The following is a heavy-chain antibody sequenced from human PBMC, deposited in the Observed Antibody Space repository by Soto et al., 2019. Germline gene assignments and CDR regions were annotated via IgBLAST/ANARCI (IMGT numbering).Heavy chain of an antibody. D-gene: IGHD4-17*01. V-gene: IGHV1-24*01. J-gene: IGHJ4*02. CDR2: FDPEDGET. CDR1: GYTLTELS. CDR3: ATYLSTPYGDYVYDY. Sequence: ASVKVSCKVSGYTLTELSMHGVRQAPGKGLEWMGGFDPEDGETIYAQKFQGRVTMTEDTSTDTAYMELSSLRSEDTAVYYCATYLSTPYGDYVYDYWGQGTLVTVSS.